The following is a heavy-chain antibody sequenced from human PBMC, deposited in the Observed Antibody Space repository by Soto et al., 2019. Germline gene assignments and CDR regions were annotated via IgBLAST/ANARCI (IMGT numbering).Heavy chain of an antibody. D-gene: IGHD2-15*01. Sequence: QVQLQESGPGLVKPSQTLSLTCTVSGGSISSGNYYWSWIRQHPGKGLEWMGYIFYSGSTYYDPSGKSRFTISVDTSKNQFSLKLSSVTVADTAVYYCARGGSGDIVVVAAIDYWGQGTLVTVCS. CDR1: GGSISSGNYY. CDR3: ARGGSGDIVVVAAIDY. J-gene: IGHJ4*02. CDR2: IFYSGST. V-gene: IGHV4-31*03.